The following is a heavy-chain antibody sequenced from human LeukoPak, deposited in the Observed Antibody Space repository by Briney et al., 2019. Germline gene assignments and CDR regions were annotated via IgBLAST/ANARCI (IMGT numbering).Heavy chain of an antibody. CDR3: ARGRTNYYGSGSYYKDY. D-gene: IGHD3-10*01. J-gene: IGHJ4*02. CDR1: GYTFTSYD. CDR2: MNPNSGNT. Sequence: ASVKVSCKASGYTFTSYDINWVRQATGQGLEWMGWMNPNSGNTGYAQKFQGRVTITRNTSISTAYMELSSLRSEDTAVYYCARGRTNYYGSGSYYKDYWGQGTLVTVSS. V-gene: IGHV1-8*03.